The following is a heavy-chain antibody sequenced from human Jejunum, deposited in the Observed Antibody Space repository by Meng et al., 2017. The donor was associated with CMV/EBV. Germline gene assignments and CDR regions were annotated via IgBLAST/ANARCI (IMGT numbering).Heavy chain of an antibody. CDR2: IYTSGST. V-gene: IGHV4-4*07. Sequence: LQEWGPGLVKPSATRSPTCFVPAGPIRGYYWGWIRQPAGKGLEWIWRIYTSGSTHYNPSLKSRLTMSVDLAKNQISLKLSSVTAADTAVYYCARESGSYYWFDPWGQGTLVTVSS. D-gene: IGHD1-26*01. CDR3: ARESGSYYWFDP. J-gene: IGHJ5*02. CDR1: AGPIRGYY.